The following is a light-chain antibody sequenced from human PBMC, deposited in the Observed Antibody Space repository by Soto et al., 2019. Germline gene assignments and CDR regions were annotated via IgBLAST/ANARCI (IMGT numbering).Light chain of an antibody. J-gene: IGKJ5*01. CDR2: DAS. CDR1: QSVRSY. Sequence: EIVLTQSPATLSLSPGERATLSCRASQSVRSYLAWYQQKPGQAPRLLIYDASNRATGIPARFSGSGSGTDFTLTIISLEPEDFAVYYCQQRSNWPPLITFGQGTRLEIK. V-gene: IGKV3-11*01. CDR3: QQRSNWPPLIT.